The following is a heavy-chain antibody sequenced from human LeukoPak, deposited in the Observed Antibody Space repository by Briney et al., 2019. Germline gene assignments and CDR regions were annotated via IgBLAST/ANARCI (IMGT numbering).Heavy chain of an antibody. Sequence: ASVKVSCKASGYTFTSYDINWVRQATGQGLEWMGWMNPNSGNTGYAQKFQGRVTMTRNTSISTAYMELSSLRSEDTAVYYCARGLGSGLLWFGETPYWGQGTLVTVSS. CDR3: ARGLGSGLLWFGETPY. D-gene: IGHD3-10*01. J-gene: IGHJ4*02. CDR1: GYTFTSYD. CDR2: MNPNSGNT. V-gene: IGHV1-8*01.